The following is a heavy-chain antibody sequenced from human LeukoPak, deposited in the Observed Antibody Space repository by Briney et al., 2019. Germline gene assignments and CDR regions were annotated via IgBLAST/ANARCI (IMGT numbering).Heavy chain of an antibody. D-gene: IGHD2-2*01. J-gene: IGHJ4*02. Sequence: GGSLRLSCAASGFTFDDYAMHWVRQAPGKGLEWVSGISWNSGSIGYADSVKGRFTISRDNAKNSLYLQMNSLRAEDTAVYYCARDGCSTSCYGGVDYWGEGTLVTASS. V-gene: IGHV3-9*01. CDR1: GFTFDDYA. CDR2: ISWNSGSI. CDR3: ARDGCSTSCYGGVDY.